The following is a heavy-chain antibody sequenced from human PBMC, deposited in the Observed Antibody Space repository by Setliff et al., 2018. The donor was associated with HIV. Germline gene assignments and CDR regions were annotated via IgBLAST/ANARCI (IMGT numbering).Heavy chain of an antibody. CDR2: ISSYNDNT. CDR3: ARDYVGYCSGGSCYHLFDTFDI. D-gene: IGHD2-15*01. Sequence: GASVKVSCKASGYSFTNYGISWVRQAPGQGLEWMGWISSYNDNTNYARNLQGRVTMTTDTSTSTAYMELRSLRSDDTAVYYCARDYVGYCSGGSCYHLFDTFDIWGQGTVVTVSS. CDR1: GYSFTNYG. J-gene: IGHJ3*02. V-gene: IGHV1-18*01.